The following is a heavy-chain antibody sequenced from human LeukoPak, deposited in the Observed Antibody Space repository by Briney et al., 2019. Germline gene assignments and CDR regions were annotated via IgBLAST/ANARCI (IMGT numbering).Heavy chain of an antibody. CDR2: ISSSSSYI. CDR3: ARDKAMNY. V-gene: IGHV3-21*01. Sequence: PGGSLRLSCAASGFMFSNYWMTWVRQAPGKGLEWVSSISSSSSYIYYADSVKGRFTISKDNAKNSLYMQMNSLRAEDTAVYYCARDKAMNYWGQGTLVTVSS. CDR1: GFMFSNYW. J-gene: IGHJ4*02.